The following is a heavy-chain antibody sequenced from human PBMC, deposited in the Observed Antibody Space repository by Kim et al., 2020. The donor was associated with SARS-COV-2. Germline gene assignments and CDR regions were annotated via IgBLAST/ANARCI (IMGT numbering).Heavy chain of an antibody. Sequence: YVDSVKGRFTISRDNAKNSLYLQMNSLRAEDTAVYYCARDPCYDSSGNDYWGQGTLVTVSS. CDR3: ARDPCYDSSGNDY. D-gene: IGHD3-22*01. J-gene: IGHJ4*02. V-gene: IGHV3-7*01.